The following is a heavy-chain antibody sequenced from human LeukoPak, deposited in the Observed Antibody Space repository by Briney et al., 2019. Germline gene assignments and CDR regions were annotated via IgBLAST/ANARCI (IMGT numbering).Heavy chain of an antibody. J-gene: IGHJ4*02. Sequence: PGGSLRLSCAASGFKLNNYGMNWVRQAPGKGLEWVSFISSSGSYIFHADSVKGRFTISRDNAKSSMWLQMNSLRDEDTAVYYCARDQTPFYWGQGSLVTVSS. D-gene: IGHD2-15*01. V-gene: IGHV3-21*01. CDR2: ISSSGSYI. CDR1: GFKLNNYG. CDR3: ARDQTPFY.